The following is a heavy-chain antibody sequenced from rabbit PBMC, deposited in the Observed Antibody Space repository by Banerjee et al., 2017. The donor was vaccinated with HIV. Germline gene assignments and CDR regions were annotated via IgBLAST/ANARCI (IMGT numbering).Heavy chain of an antibody. CDR3: ARATGYGSTSAYPTRFDL. CDR2: IDTGSGSK. V-gene: IGHV1S47*01. Sequence: QEQLVESGGGLVQPEGSLTLTCKVSGFDFRGNAICWVRQAPGKGLEWIGYIDTGSGSKDYASWVNGRFTISLDNAQNTLYLQLNSLTAADTATYFCARATGYGSTSAYPTRFDLWGPGTLVTVS. D-gene: IGHD1-1*01. CDR1: GFDFRGNA. J-gene: IGHJ3*01.